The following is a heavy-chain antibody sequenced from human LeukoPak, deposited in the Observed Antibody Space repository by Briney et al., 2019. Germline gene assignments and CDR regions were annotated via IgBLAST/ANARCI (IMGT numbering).Heavy chain of an antibody. Sequence: GGSLRLSCAAPGFTFNSYAMNWVRQAPGKGLEWVSAISGRGSSTYYADSVKGRFSLSRDNSKNTLYLQMNSLRAEDTAVYYCARDRCSGGSCYGYYYGMDVWGQGTTVTVSS. CDR1: GFTFNSYA. D-gene: IGHD2-15*01. V-gene: IGHV3-23*01. J-gene: IGHJ6*02. CDR3: ARDRCSGGSCYGYYYGMDV. CDR2: ISGRGSST.